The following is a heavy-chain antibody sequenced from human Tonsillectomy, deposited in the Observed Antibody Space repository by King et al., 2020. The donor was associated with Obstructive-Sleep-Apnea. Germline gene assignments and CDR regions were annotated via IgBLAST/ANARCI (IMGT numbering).Heavy chain of an antibody. J-gene: IGHJ3*02. CDR3: ARDLRDGYCSGGSCYRFPDPFDI. Sequence: AQLVQSGAEVKKPGSSVKVSCKASGGTFSSYAISWVRQAPGQGLEWMGGIIPILGIANFAQKFQGRVTITADKSTSTAYMELSSLRSEDTAVYYCARDLRDGYCSGGSCYRFPDPFDIWGQGTMVTVSS. V-gene: IGHV1-69*04. CDR1: GGTFSSYA. CDR2: IIPILGIA. D-gene: IGHD2-15*01.